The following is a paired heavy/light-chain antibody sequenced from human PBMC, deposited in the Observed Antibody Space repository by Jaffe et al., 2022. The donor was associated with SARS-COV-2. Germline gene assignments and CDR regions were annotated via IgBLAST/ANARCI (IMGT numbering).Heavy chain of an antibody. Sequence: DVQLVESGGGVVQPGGSLRLSCSASGFTFRISAMTWFRQAPGKGLEWVSTITGGYSATYYSDSVRGRFIISRDNSKNTVSLQMDRLRADDTAVYYCAKGPFLWLAYCDSWGQGTQVTVSP. V-gene: IGHV3-23*04. CDR3: AKGPFLWLAYCDS. CDR1: GFTFRISA. J-gene: IGHJ4*02. D-gene: IGHD6-19*01. CDR2: ITGGYSAT.
Light chain of an antibody. J-gene: IGLJ2*01. V-gene: IGLV2-14*03. CDR3: SFYTKTKTI. Sequence: QSALTQPASVSGSPGQSITVSCSGTSSDIGNDNFVSWYQQHPGKAPKLLIYDVTHRPSGVSDRYSGSKSGNTASLTISGLQAEDEADYFCSFYTKTKTIFGGGTRLTVL. CDR1: SSDIGNDNF. CDR2: DVT.